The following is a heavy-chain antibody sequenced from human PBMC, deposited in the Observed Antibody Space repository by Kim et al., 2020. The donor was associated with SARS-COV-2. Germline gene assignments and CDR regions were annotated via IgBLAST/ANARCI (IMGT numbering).Heavy chain of an antibody. D-gene: IGHD5-18*01. Sequence: EGSNKNSESSVEGRYTISRANSTNTLYLQMNSLRAEDTAVYYCANAWIPDYWGQGTLVTVSS. CDR2: EGSNK. J-gene: IGHJ4*02. CDR3: ANAWIPDY. V-gene: IGHV3-30*02.